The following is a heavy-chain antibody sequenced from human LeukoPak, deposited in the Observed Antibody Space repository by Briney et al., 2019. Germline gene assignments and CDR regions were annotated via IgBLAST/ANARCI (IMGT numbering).Heavy chain of an antibody. D-gene: IGHD3-16*02. CDR2: IKEDGSEK. CDR1: GFTFSSYW. CDR3: ARDNPDYDYIWGSYRGGDAFDI. Sequence: GGSLRLSCAASGFTFSSYWMSWVRQAPGKGLEWVANIKEDGSEKYYVDSVKGRFTISRDNDKNSLYLQMNGLRAEDTAVYYCARDNPDYDYIWGSYRGGDAFDIWGQGTMVTVSS. V-gene: IGHV3-7*01. J-gene: IGHJ3*02.